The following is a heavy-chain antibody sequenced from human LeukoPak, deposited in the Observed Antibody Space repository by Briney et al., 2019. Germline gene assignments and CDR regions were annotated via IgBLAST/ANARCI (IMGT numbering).Heavy chain of an antibody. CDR1: GYILTSYG. J-gene: IGHJ5*02. V-gene: IGHV1-18*01. CDR3: VRDIQWRFDP. Sequence: ASVKVSCKASGYILTSYGISWVRQAPGQGLEWMGWISTNKGNTNYAQRLQGRVTMTTDTSTSTAYMELRSLRSDDTAIYYCVRDIQWRFDPWGQGTLVTVYS. CDR2: ISTNKGNT. D-gene: IGHD2-8*01.